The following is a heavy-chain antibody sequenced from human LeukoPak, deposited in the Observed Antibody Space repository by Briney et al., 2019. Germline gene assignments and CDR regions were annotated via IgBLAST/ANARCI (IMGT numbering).Heavy chain of an antibody. J-gene: IGHJ5*02. CDR1: GGSVSSYY. Sequence: SETLSLTCPVSGGSVSSYYWGWIRQPPGKGLEWIGYIYYGGTTYYNPSLKSRVTISVDTSSNHVSLRLTSVTATDTAVYFCARRGSSGHYGGWFDPWGPGTLVTVSS. CDR3: ARRGSSGHYGGWFDP. CDR2: IYYGGTT. D-gene: IGHD6-19*01. V-gene: IGHV4-59*08.